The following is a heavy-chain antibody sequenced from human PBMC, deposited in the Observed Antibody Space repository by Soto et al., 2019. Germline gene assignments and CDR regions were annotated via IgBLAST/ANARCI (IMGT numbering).Heavy chain of an antibody. V-gene: IGHV1-18*01. D-gene: IGHD4-17*01. Sequence: QVQLVQSGAEVKKPGASVKVSCKASGYTFTSYGISWVRQAPGQGPEGMGWISPYNGNTNYAQMLQSRVTMTTDTSTSTAYMELRSLRSDGTAVYYCARHGDWGGYFDYWGQGTLVTVSS. CDR3: ARHGDWGGYFDY. CDR2: ISPYNGNT. CDR1: GYTFTSYG. J-gene: IGHJ4*02.